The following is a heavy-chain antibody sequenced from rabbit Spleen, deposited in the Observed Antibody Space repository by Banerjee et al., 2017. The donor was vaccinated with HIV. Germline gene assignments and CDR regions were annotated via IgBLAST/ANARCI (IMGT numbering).Heavy chain of an antibody. D-gene: IGHD8-1*01. CDR2: IDAGSSGFT. CDR1: GFSFSSSVY. CDR3: ARDTGSSFSSYGMDL. Sequence: QSLEESGGDLVKPGASLTLTCTASGFSFSSSVYMCWVRQAPGKGLEWVVCIDAGSSGFTYFASWARGRFTISKTSSTTVTLQMTSLTAADTATYFCARDTGSSFSSYGMDLWGQGTLVTVS. J-gene: IGHJ6*01. V-gene: IGHV1S40*01.